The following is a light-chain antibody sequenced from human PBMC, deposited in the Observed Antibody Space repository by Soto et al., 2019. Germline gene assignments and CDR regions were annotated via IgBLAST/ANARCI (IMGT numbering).Light chain of an antibody. CDR2: DAS. V-gene: IGKV3-11*01. Sequence: DIVLTQSPATLSLSPGERATLSCRASQNVASYLAWYQQKPGQAPGLLIYDASNGATGIPARFSGSGSGTDFTLTISSVEREDFAVYYCQQRSNWLTFGGGTKVDIK. J-gene: IGKJ4*01. CDR3: QQRSNWLT. CDR1: QNVASY.